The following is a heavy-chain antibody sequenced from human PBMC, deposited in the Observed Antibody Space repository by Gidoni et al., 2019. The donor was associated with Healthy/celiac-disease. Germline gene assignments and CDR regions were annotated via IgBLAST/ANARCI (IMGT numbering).Heavy chain of an antibody. CDR3: ARDEYSSSSDYFDY. Sequence: EVQLVESGGGLVKPGGSLRISCAASGFTFSSYSMNWVRQAPGKGLEWVSSISSSSSYIYYADSVKGRFTISRDNAKNSLYLQMNSLRAEDTAVYYCARDEYSSSSDYFDYWGQGTLVTVSS. CDR1: GFTFSSYS. CDR2: ISSSSSYI. D-gene: IGHD6-13*01. J-gene: IGHJ4*02. V-gene: IGHV3-21*01.